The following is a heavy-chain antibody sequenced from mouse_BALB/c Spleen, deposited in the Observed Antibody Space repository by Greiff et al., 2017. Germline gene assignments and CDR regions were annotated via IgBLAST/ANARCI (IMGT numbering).Heavy chain of an antibody. V-gene: IGHV1S56*01. CDR2: IYPGNVNT. Sequence: QVQLQQSGPELVKPGASVRISCKASGYTFTSYYIHWVKQRPGQGLEWIGWIYPGNVNTKYNEKFKGKATLTADKSSSTAYMQLSSLTSEDSAVYFCARGDYYGSPAWFAYWGQGTLVTVSA. CDR1: GYTFTSYY. J-gene: IGHJ3*01. D-gene: IGHD1-1*01. CDR3: ARGDYYGSPAWFAY.